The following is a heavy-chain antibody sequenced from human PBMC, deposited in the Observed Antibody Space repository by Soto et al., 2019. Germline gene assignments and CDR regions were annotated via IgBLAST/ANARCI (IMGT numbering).Heavy chain of an antibody. Sequence: SEPLSLPYLCSGYSGADRRHYLRWHQQPPGKGLEWIGHIFFTGATNYSPSLKSRVTMSVDSSKSQFSLNLTSVTAADSAIYYCARARSDSAGSSLGRRLDGWGQGNTVIVSS. V-gene: IGHV4-61*01. CDR1: GYSGADRRHY. J-gene: IGHJ6*02. D-gene: IGHD3-10*01. CDR3: ARARSDSAGSSLGRRLDG. CDR2: IFFTGAT.